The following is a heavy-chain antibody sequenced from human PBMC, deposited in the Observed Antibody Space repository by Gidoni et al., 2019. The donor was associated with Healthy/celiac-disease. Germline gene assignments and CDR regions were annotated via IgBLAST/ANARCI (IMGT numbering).Heavy chain of an antibody. Sequence: EVQLVESGGGLVQPGGYLRLSCAASGFTFSSYAMHWVRQAPGKGLEYVSAISSNGGSTYYANSVKGRFTISRDNSKNTLYLQMGSLRAEDMAVYYCARADGYNFGMGWYFDLWGRGTLVTVSS. J-gene: IGHJ2*01. CDR3: ARADGYNFGMGWYFDL. V-gene: IGHV3-64*01. D-gene: IGHD5-12*01. CDR1: GFTFSSYA. CDR2: ISSNGGST.